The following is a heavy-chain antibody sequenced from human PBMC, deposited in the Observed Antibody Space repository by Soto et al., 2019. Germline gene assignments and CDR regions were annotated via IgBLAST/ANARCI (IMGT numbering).Heavy chain of an antibody. D-gene: IGHD3-10*01. J-gene: IGHJ5*02. CDR2: IAYDESHV. CDR3: VRERPPNEIRGVMFS. Sequence: QVQLVESGGGVVQPGKSLRLSCAASGFTFSDYALNWVRQAPGKGLEWLAIIAYDESHVDYADSVKGRFTISRDKANNTLYLQMNSLRADDTAVYFCVRERPPNEIRGVMFSWGQGTLLTVSS. V-gene: IGHV3-30*04. CDR1: GFTFSDYA.